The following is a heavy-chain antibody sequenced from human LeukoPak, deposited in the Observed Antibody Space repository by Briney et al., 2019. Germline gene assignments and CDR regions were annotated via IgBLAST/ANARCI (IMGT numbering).Heavy chain of an antibody. CDR2: IYYSATT. Sequence: SETLSLTCTVSGGSISSDFYYWGWIRQPPGKGMEWIGSIYYSATTYYNPSLKSRVTISVDTSKNQFSLKLSSVTAADTAVYYCARGLAPGWGYYHYYMDVWGKGTTVTISS. CDR3: ARGLAPGWGYYHYYMDV. CDR1: GGSISSDFYY. J-gene: IGHJ6*03. V-gene: IGHV4-39*07. D-gene: IGHD6-19*01.